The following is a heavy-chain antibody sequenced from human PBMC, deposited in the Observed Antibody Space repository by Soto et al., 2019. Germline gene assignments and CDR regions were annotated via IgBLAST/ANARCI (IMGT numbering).Heavy chain of an antibody. J-gene: IGHJ6*04. CDR1: GFTFSSFG. D-gene: IGHD3-22*01. CDR2: IWFDSYNK. CDR3: ARDPRLFYYDNGVFYSFYGRDV. V-gene: IGHV3-33*01. Sequence: GGSLRLSCTASGFTFSSFGMHWVRQAPGKGLEWVAFIWFDSYNKYYSDSVKGRFTISRDNSKNTLYLEVNSLRVEDTAVYYCARDPRLFYYDNGVFYSFYGRDVWGKGTRFTVSS.